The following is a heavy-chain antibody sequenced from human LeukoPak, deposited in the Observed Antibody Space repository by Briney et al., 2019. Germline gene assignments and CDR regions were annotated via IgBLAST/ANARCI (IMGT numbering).Heavy chain of an antibody. J-gene: IGHJ4*02. CDR2: ISSSGSTI. CDR1: GFTFRSYE. CDR3: ASNGDSGYYFDY. V-gene: IGHV3-48*03. Sequence: GGSLRLSCAASGFTFRSYEMNWLRQAPGKGLEWVSYISSSGSTIYYADSVKGRFTISRDNAKNSLYLQMNSLRAEDTAGYYCASNGDSGYYFDYWGQGTLVTVSS. D-gene: IGHD4-17*01.